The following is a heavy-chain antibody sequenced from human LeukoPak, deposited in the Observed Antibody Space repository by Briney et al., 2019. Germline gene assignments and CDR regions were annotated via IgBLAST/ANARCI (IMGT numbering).Heavy chain of an antibody. CDR3: ARDNRHRGFDY. CDR2: ISSSSSYI. J-gene: IGHJ4*02. V-gene: IGHV3-21*01. D-gene: IGHD1-14*01. CDR1: GFTFSSYS. Sequence: GGSLRLSCAASGFTFSSYSMNWVRQAPGKGLEWASSISSSSSYIYYADSVKGRFTISRDNAKNSLYLQMNSLRAEDTAVYYCARDNRHRGFDYWGQGTLVTVSS.